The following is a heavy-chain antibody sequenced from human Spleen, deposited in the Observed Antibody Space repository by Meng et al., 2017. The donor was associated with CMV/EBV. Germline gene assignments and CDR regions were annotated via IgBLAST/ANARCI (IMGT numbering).Heavy chain of an antibody. J-gene: IGHJ4*02. D-gene: IGHD4-23*01. CDR3: ARDYGGNSGLGY. Sequence: CQASGYPFTGYGISWVRQAPGQGLEWMGWISGYNGRTNYAQNFHGRLTMTADTSTSTAYMELRSLRSEDTAVYYCARDYGGNSGLGYWGQGTLVTVSS. CDR2: ISGYNGRT. CDR1: GYPFTGYG. V-gene: IGHV1-18*01.